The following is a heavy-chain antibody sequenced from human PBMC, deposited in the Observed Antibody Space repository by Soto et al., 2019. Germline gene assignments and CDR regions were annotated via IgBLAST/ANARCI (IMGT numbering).Heavy chain of an antibody. D-gene: IGHD4-4*01. J-gene: IGHJ6*02. CDR1: GGSISSSSYY. CDR2: SYYSGST. Sequence: SETLSLTCTVSGGSISSSSYYWGWIRQPPGKGLEWIGSSYYSGSTYYNPSLKSRVTISVDTSKNQFSLKLSSVTAADTAVYYCARRATVPKRSPFMGAGKNYYGMDVWGQGTTVTISS. V-gene: IGHV4-39*01. CDR3: ARRATVPKRSPFMGAGKNYYGMDV.